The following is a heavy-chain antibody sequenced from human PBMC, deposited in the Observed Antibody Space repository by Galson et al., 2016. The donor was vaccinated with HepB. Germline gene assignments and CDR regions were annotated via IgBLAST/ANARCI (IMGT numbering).Heavy chain of an antibody. CDR2: ISGSGGST. V-gene: IGHV3-23*01. CDR1: GFTFSSYA. J-gene: IGHJ2*01. Sequence: SLRLSCAASGFTFSSYAMSWVRQAPGKGLEWVSAISGSGGSTNYADSVKGRFTISRDNSKNMLYLQMNSLRAEDTAVYYCAKAPTGDQKWYFDLRGRGTLVTVSS. D-gene: IGHD7-27*01. CDR3: AKAPTGDQKWYFDL.